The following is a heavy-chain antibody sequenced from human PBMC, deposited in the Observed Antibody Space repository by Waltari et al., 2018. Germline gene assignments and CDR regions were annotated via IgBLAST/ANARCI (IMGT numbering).Heavy chain of an antibody. CDR1: GYPFTTYY. V-gene: IGHV1-46*03. CDR2: INPDGGST. J-gene: IGHJ4*02. D-gene: IGHD6-19*01. Sequence: QVQLVQSGAEVKKPGASVKVSCKASGYPFTTYYMHWVRQAPGQGLGWVGIINPDGGSTSYAQKFQDRLTMTRDTSTSTVYMQLTSLTSEDTAVYYCASQRAGSGCLSIDYWGQGTLVTVSS. CDR3: ASQRAGSGCLSIDY.